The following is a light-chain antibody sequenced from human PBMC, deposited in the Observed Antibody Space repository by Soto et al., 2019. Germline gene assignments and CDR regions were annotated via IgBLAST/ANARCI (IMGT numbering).Light chain of an antibody. J-gene: IGLJ2*01. Sequence: QSVLTQPRSVSGSPGQSVAISCTGTTSDVGGYDYVSWHQQHPGKAPELIIFDVSKRPSGVPDRFSGSKSGTSASLAITGLQAEDEADYYCLSFDSSLSVVFGGGTKVTVL. CDR1: TSDVGGYDY. CDR2: DVS. V-gene: IGLV2-11*01. CDR3: LSFDSSLSVV.